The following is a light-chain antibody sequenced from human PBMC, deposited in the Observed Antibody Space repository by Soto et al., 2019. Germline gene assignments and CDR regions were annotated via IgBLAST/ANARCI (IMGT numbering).Light chain of an antibody. J-gene: IGKJ4*01. CDR1: QSISSW. CDR3: QQYNSYPS. V-gene: IGKV1-5*03. CDR2: KAS. Sequence: DIQMTQSPSTLSASVGDRVTITCRASQSISSWLAWYQQKPGKAPKLLIYKASSLESGVPSRFSGSGSGTEFTLTISSLQPDDFATYYCQQYNSYPSFGGGTQVEFK.